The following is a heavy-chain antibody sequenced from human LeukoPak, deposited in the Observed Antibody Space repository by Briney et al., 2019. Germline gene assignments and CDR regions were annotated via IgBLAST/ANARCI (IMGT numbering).Heavy chain of an antibody. CDR2: ISYDGRNR. CDR3: ATDGPPEEVVAATFDH. CDR1: GLAFRTYG. J-gene: IGHJ4*02. D-gene: IGHD2-15*01. V-gene: IGHV3-33*03. Sequence: GGSLRLSCAASGLAFRTYGMHWVRQAPGKGLEWVAVISYDGRNRNYADSVKGRFTISRDDSRNTLYLQLNSLRAEDTAVYYCATDGPPEEVVAATFDHWGQGTLVTVPS.